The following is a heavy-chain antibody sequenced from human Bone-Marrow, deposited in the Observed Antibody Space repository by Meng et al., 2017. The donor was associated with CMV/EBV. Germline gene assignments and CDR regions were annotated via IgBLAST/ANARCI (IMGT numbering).Heavy chain of an antibody. CDR1: GFTFSTHA. J-gene: IGHJ3*02. CDR2: IYSGGSTT. D-gene: IGHD2-2*01. V-gene: IGHV3-23*03. CDR3: AKLVVPAASGDAFDI. Sequence: GGSLRLSCAASGFTFSTHAMSWVRQAPGKGLNWVSIIYSGGSTTYYADSVKGRFTISRDDTKNTLYLQMNSLRAEDTAFYYCAKLVVPAASGDAFDIWGQGTMVTVSS.